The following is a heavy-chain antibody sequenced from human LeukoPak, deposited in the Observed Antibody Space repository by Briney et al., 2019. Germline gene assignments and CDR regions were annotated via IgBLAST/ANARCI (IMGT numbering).Heavy chain of an antibody. J-gene: IGHJ4*02. CDR3: ARGFLDFDS. CDR2: IWFDGSNK. D-gene: IGHD3-3*01. Sequence: TGGSLRLSCAASGFTFSNYGMHWVRQAPGKGLEWVAIIWFDGSNKYYADSVKGRFTISRDNSKSTVYLQMNSLRAEDTALYYCARGFLDFDSWGQGTLVIVSS. V-gene: IGHV3-33*01. CDR1: GFTFSNYG.